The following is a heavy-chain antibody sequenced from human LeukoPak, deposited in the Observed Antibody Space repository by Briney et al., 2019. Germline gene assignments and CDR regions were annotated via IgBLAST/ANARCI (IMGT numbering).Heavy chain of an antibody. Sequence: ASVKVSCKASGYTFTGYYMHWVRQAPGQGLEWMGWINPNSGGTNYAQKFQGRVTMARDTSISTAYMELSRLRSDDTAVYYCARELVRGVIITYNYHYGMDVWGQGTTVTVSS. CDR3: ARELVRGVIITYNYHYGMDV. V-gene: IGHV1-2*02. D-gene: IGHD3-10*01. CDR1: GYTFTGYY. J-gene: IGHJ6*02. CDR2: INPNSGGT.